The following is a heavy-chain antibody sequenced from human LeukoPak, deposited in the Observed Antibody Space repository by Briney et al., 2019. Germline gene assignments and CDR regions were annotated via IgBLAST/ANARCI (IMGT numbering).Heavy chain of an antibody. V-gene: IGHV3-30*03. D-gene: IGHD1-26*01. J-gene: IGHJ4*02. CDR1: GFTFSSYG. Sequence: PGGSLRLSCAASGFTFSSYGIHWVRQAPGKGLEWVAVISYDGSNKYYADSVKGRFTISRDNSKNTLYLQMNSLRAEDTAVYYCARDPRDLWELLFDYWGQGTLVTVSS. CDR3: ARDPRDLWELLFDY. CDR2: ISYDGSNK.